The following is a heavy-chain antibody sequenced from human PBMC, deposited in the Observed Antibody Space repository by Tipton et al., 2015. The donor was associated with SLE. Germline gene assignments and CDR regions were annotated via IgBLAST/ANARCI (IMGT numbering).Heavy chain of an antibody. CDR2: IYHSGST. CDR3: ARDLKGLGTYNWFDP. CDR1: GGSISSGGYS. Sequence: TLSLTCAVSGGSISSGGYSWSWIRQPPGKGLEWIGYIYHSGSTYYNPSLKSRVTISVDRSKNQFSLKLSSVTAADTAVYYCARDLKGLGTYNWFDPWGQGTLVTVSS. J-gene: IGHJ5*02. D-gene: IGHD7-27*01. V-gene: IGHV4-30-2*01.